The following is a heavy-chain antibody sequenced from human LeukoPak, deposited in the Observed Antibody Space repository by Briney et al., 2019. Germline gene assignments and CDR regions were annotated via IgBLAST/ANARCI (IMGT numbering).Heavy chain of an antibody. CDR2: ISGSGGST. V-gene: IGHV3-23*01. Sequence: GGSLRLSCAASGFTFSSYAMSWVRKAPGKGLEWVSAISGSGGSTYYADSVKGRFTISRDNSKNTLYLQMNSLRAEDTAVYYCAKDLSHYYDSSGYAYFDYWGQGTLVTVSS. J-gene: IGHJ4*02. CDR1: GFTFSSYA. D-gene: IGHD3-22*01. CDR3: AKDLSHYYDSSGYAYFDY.